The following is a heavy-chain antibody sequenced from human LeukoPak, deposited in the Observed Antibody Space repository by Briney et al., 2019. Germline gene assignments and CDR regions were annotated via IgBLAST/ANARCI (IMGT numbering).Heavy chain of an antibody. CDR3: ARHSRGRWYVFDY. CDR2: IKQDGSEK. Sequence: GGSLRLSCAASGFTFSNAWMSWVRQAPGKGLEWVANIKQDGSEKYYVDSVKGRFTISRDNAKNSLYLQINSLRADDTAVYYCARHSRGRWYVFDYWGQGTLVTVSS. CDR1: GFTFSNAW. V-gene: IGHV3-7*05. J-gene: IGHJ4*02. D-gene: IGHD6-13*01.